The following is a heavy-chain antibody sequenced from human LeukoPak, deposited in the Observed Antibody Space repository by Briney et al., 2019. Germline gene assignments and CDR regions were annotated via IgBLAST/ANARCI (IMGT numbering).Heavy chain of an antibody. CDR2: IKQDGSEK. CDR3: ARREVGRSSPFDY. J-gene: IGHJ4*02. V-gene: IGHV3-7*01. CDR1: GFTFSSYW. D-gene: IGHD2-15*01. Sequence: GGSLRLSCAASGFTFSSYWMSWVRQAPGKGLEWVANIKQDGSEKYYVDSVKGRFTISRDNAKNSLYLQMNSLRAEVTAVYYCARREVGRSSPFDYWGQGTLVTVSS.